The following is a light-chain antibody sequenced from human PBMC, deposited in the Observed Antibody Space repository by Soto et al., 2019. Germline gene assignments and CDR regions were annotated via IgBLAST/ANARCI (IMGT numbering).Light chain of an antibody. V-gene: IGLV2-14*01. Sequence: QSALTQPASVSGSPGQSITISCTGTSSDVGGYNYVPWYQQNPGRAPKLMIYDVTNRPSGVSNRFSGSKSGNTASLTISGLQAEDEADYYCSSYTSSSTLLYVFGTGTKATVL. J-gene: IGLJ1*01. CDR2: DVT. CDR3: SSYTSSSTLLYV. CDR1: SSDVGGYNY.